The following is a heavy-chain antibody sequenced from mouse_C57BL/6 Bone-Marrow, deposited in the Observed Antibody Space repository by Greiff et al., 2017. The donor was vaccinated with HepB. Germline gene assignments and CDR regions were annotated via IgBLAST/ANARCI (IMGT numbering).Heavy chain of an antibody. J-gene: IGHJ2*01. CDR3: ARKGAVVATDYFDY. CDR2: IDPSDSYT. D-gene: IGHD1-1*01. V-gene: IGHV1-50*01. Sequence: QVQLQQPGAELVKPGASVKLSCKASGYTFTSYWMQWVKQRPGQGLEWIGEIDPSDSYTNYHQKFKGKATLTVDTSSSTAYMQLSSLTSEDSAVYYCARKGAVVATDYFDYWGQGTTLTVSS. CDR1: GYTFTSYW.